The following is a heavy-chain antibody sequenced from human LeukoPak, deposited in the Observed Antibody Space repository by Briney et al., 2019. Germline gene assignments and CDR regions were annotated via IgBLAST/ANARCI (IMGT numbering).Heavy chain of an antibody. J-gene: IGHJ3*02. V-gene: IGHV4-4*07. CDR1: GGSISSYY. CDR2: IYTSGST. D-gene: IGHD6-6*01. CDR3: ARGGIAARYDAFDI. Sequence: PSETLSLTCTVSGGSISSYYWSWIRQPAGKGLEWIGRIYTSGSTNYNPSLKSRVTMSVDTSKNQFSLKLSSVTAADTAVYYCARGGIAARYDAFDIWGQGTMVTVSS.